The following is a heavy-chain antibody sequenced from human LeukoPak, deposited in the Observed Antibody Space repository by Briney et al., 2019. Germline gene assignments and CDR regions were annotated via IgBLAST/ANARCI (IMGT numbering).Heavy chain of an antibody. CDR1: GGSFSGYY. J-gene: IGHJ4*02. CDR2: INHSGSA. CDR3: ARGRPYYYGSGSYSPLFDY. D-gene: IGHD3-10*01. V-gene: IGHV4-34*01. Sequence: PSVTLSLTCAVYGGSFSGYYWSWIRQPPGKGLEWIGEINHSGSANYNPSLKSRVTISVDTSKNQFSLKLSSVTAADTAVYYCARGRPYYYGSGSYSPLFDYWGQGTLVTVSS.